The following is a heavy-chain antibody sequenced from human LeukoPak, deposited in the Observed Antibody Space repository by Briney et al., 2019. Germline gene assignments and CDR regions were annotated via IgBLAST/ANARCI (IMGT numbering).Heavy chain of an antibody. V-gene: IGHV3-21*04. D-gene: IGHD1-26*01. J-gene: IGHJ5*02. CDR3: ARANSATVPGADP. CDR1: GFTFSTYT. Sequence: GGSLRLSCAASGFTFSTYTLNWVRQAPGKGLEWVSSISSASVSMYYADSVKGRFTVSRDNSKNTLYLQMNSLRAEDTAVYYCARANSATVPGADPWGQGTLVTVSS. CDR2: ISSASVSM.